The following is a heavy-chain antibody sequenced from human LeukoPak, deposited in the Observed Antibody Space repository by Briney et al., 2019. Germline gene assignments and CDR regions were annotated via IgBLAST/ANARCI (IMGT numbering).Heavy chain of an antibody. CDR1: GFNFNDFG. J-gene: IGHJ1*01. CDR2: ISSASSYI. Sequence: GGSLRLSCAASGFNFNDFGMNWVRQAPGKGLEWVSFISSASSYIYYADSVKGRFTISRDNAKNSLYLQMNSLRAEDTAVYYCARDRGNSGSYKIVKYFQHWGQGTLVTVSS. D-gene: IGHD1-26*01. CDR3: ARDRGNSGSYKIVKYFQH. V-gene: IGHV3-21*04.